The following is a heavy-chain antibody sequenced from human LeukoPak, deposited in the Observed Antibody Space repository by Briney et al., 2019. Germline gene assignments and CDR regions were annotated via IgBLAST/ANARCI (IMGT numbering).Heavy chain of an antibody. J-gene: IGHJ6*02. V-gene: IGHV1-2*06. CDR2: INPNSGDT. D-gene: IGHD1-26*01. CDR1: GYTFTGYH. Sequence: ASVKVSCKASGYTFTGYHMHWVRQAPGQGLEWMGRINPNSGDTNYAQKFQGRVTMTRDTSISTDYMELSRLRSDDTAVYYCARDGGSFSYNMDVWGQGTTVTVSS. CDR3: ARDGGSFSYNMDV.